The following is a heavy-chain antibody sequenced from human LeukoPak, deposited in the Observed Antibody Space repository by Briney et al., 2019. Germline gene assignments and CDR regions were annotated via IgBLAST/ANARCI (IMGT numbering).Heavy chain of an antibody. CDR1: GGSITAYS. Sequence: SETLSLTCTVSGGSITAYSWTWIRQPPGQGLEWIGYIYYTGDTNYNPSLKSRVTISVDTSKNQFSLKLSSVTAADTAVYYCARGASGSYRNWYFDLWGRGTLVTVSS. CDR2: IYYTGDT. CDR3: ARGASGSYRNWYFDL. V-gene: IGHV4-59*01. D-gene: IGHD1-26*01. J-gene: IGHJ2*01.